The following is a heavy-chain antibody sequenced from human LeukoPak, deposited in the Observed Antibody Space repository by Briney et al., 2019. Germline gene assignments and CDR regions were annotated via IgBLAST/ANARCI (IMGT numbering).Heavy chain of an antibody. CDR2: ISVYSGNP. CDR1: GYTFTSYA. D-gene: IGHD6-13*01. Sequence: GASVKVSCKASGYTFTSYAITWVRQAPGQGLEWMGWISVYSGNPNYAQNFQGRVTMTTDTSTSTAYMELTSLRSDDTAVYYCARAAGYSSGWYAYWGQGTLVTVSS. J-gene: IGHJ4*02. V-gene: IGHV1-18*01. CDR3: ARAAGYSSGWYAY.